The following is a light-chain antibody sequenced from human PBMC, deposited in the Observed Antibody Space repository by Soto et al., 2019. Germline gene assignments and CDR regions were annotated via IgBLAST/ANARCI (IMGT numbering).Light chain of an antibody. CDR1: SSDVGGYNF. CDR2: DVN. J-gene: IGLJ1*01. CDR3: TSYTTSANYV. V-gene: IGLV2-14*03. Sequence: QSALTQPASVSGSPGQSITISCTGTSSDVGGYNFVSWYQHHPGKAPKLIIYDVNNRPSGVSNRFSGSKSGNTASLTISGLQAEDEADYYCTSYTTSANYVFGTGTKVTVL.